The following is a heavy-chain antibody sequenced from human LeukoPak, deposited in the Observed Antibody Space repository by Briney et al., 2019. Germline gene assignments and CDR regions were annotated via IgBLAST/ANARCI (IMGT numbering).Heavy chain of an antibody. CDR3: AKHDRTAVDAFDI. D-gene: IGHD2-21*02. CDR2: IYYSGST. V-gene: IGHV4-30-4*01. Sequence: SETLSLTCTVSGGSISSGDYYWSWIRQPPGKGLEWIGYIYYSGSTYYNPSLKSRVSISVDTSKNQFSLNLTSVTAADTAVYYCAKHDRTAVDAFDIWGQGTVVVVS. CDR1: GGSISSGDYY. J-gene: IGHJ3*02.